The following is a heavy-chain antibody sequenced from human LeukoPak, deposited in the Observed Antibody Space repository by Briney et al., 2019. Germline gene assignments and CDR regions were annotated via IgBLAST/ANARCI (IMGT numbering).Heavy chain of an antibody. CDR3: ARVGYYHSAGPDYHRRGFDY. V-gene: IGHV3-48*03. CDR2: ISSSGSIT. J-gene: IGHJ4*02. Sequence: GGSLRLSCAASGFTFSSYEMSWVRQAPGKGLEWLSYISSSGSITYYADSVKGRFTISRDNAKRSLYLQMNSLRAEDTAVYYCARVGYYHSAGPDYHRRGFDYWGQGTLVIVSS. D-gene: IGHD3-22*01. CDR1: GFTFSSYE.